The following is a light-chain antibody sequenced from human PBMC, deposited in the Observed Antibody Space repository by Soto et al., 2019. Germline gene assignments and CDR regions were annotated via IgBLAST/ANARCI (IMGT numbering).Light chain of an antibody. V-gene: IGKV3-15*01. CDR2: GAS. CDR3: QQYNNWLIT. Sequence: EIVMTQSPAILSVSPGERATLSCRASQNVNSDLAWYQQKPGQAPRLLIYGASTRAAGIPARFSGSGSGTEFTLTITSLQSEDFAVYYCQQYNNWLITFGQGTLLEI. J-gene: IGKJ5*01. CDR1: QNVNSD.